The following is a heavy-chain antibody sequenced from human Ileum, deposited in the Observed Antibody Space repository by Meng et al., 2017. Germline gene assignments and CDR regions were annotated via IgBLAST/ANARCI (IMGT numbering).Heavy chain of an antibody. Sequence: GESLKISCAASGFTFSNYWMHWVRQDPGKGLVWVSRTNRDGSSTTYADSVKGRFSVSRDNAKNTLYLQMNSLRPEDTAVYYCAREVEPSSFWYFDLWGRGTLVTVSS. J-gene: IGHJ2*01. V-gene: IGHV3-74*03. CDR2: TNRDGSST. CDR1: GFTFSNYW. D-gene: IGHD1-14*01. CDR3: AREVEPSSFWYFDL.